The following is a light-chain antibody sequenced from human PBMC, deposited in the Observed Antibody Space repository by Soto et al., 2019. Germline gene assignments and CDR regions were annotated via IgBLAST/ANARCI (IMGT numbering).Light chain of an antibody. CDR1: QSVSSSY. J-gene: IGKJ1*01. CDR2: DAS. Sequence: IVLTQSPAILALSPGDRATLSCRASQSVSSSYLAWYQHKPGLAPRLLIFDASNRATGIPARFSGSGSGTDFSLTISSLEPEDFAVYYCQQRSKWPPTFGQGTKV. CDR3: QQRSKWPPT. V-gene: IGKV3-11*01.